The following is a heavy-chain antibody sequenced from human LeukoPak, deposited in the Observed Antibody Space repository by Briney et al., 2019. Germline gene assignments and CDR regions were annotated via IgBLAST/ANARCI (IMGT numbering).Heavy chain of an antibody. J-gene: IGHJ3*02. V-gene: IGHV3-7*01. CDR3: ARDKKTGTTLGAFDI. CDR2: IKQDGSEK. D-gene: IGHD1-7*01. Sequence: GGSLRLSCAASGFTFSSYWMSWVRQAPGKGLEWVANIKQDGSEKYYVDSVKGRFTISRDNAKNSLYLQMNSLRAEDTAVYYCARDKKTGTTLGAFDIWGQGTMVTVSS. CDR1: GFTFSSYW.